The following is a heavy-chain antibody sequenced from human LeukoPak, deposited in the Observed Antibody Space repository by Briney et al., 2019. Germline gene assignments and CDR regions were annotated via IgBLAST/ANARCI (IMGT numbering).Heavy chain of an antibody. J-gene: IGHJ4*02. CDR3: ARDGYYYDSSLDS. V-gene: IGHV3-30*04. CDR1: EFTFSNYA. D-gene: IGHD3-22*01. CDR2: ISDDGSDK. Sequence: GGSLRLSCAASEFTFSNYAIHWVRRAPGKGLEWVTIISDDGSDKYYADSVKGRFTISRDNSKNTVYLHMNSLRDDDTAVYYCARDGYYYDSSLDSWGQGTLVTVSS.